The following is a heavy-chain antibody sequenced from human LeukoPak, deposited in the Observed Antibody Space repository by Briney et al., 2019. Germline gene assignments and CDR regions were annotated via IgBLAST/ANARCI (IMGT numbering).Heavy chain of an antibody. Sequence: GGSLRLSCAASGFAFSSYGMHWVRQAPGEGLEWVAVIWYDGSNKYYADSVKGRFTISRDNSKNTLYLQMNSQRAEGTAVYYCARNSGSHKKMDVWGQGTTVTVSS. J-gene: IGHJ6*02. CDR2: IWYDGSNK. CDR1: GFAFSSYG. D-gene: IGHD1-26*01. CDR3: ARNSGSHKKMDV. V-gene: IGHV3-33*01.